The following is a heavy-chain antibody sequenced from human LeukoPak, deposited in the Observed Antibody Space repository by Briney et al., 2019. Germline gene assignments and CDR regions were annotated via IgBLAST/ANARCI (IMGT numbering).Heavy chain of an antibody. CDR3: ARAAPISPYYYDSSAPYNWFDP. D-gene: IGHD3-22*01. Sequence: ASVKVSCKASGYTFTSYYMHWVRQAPGQGLEWMGIINTSGGSTSYAQKFQGRVTMTRDMSTSTVYMELSSLRSEDTAVYYCARAAPISPYYYDSSAPYNWFDPWGRGTLVTVSS. V-gene: IGHV1-46*01. CDR1: GYTFTSYY. CDR2: INTSGGST. J-gene: IGHJ5*02.